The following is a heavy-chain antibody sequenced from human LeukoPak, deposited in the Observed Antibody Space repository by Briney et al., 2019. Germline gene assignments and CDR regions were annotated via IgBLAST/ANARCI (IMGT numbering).Heavy chain of an antibody. J-gene: IGHJ4*02. CDR1: GFTFSDYY. V-gene: IGHV3-11*01. Sequence: GGSLRLSCAASGFTFSDYYMSWIRQAPGKGLEWVSYISSSGSTIYYADSVKGRFTISRDNAKNSLYLQMNSLRAEDTAVYYCAREGRFGELFGDYFDYWGQGTLVTVSS. CDR3: AREGRFGELFGDYFDY. CDR2: ISSSGSTI. D-gene: IGHD3-10*01.